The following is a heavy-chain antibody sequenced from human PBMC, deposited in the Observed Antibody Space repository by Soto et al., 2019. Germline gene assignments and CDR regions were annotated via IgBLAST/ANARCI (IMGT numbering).Heavy chain of an antibody. V-gene: IGHV5-51*01. CDR1: GYSFPNYW. CDR2: IYPGDSDA. CDR3: ARHGKYGSSGYSLDYFDY. D-gene: IGHD3-22*01. Sequence: GESLKISCKGSGYSFPNYWIAWVRQMPGKGLEWMGIIYPGDSDARYSPSFRGQVTISADKSINTAYLQWSSLKASDTAMYFCARHGKYGSSGYSLDYFDYWGQGAQVT. J-gene: IGHJ4*02.